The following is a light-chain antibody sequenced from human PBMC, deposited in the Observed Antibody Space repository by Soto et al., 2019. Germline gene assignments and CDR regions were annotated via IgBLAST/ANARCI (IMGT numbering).Light chain of an antibody. V-gene: IGLV2-14*01. CDR2: EVS. CDR3: SSYTSSSPHVV. CDR1: SSDVDGYNY. J-gene: IGLJ2*01. Sequence: QSALTQPASVSGSPGQSITISCTGTSSDVDGYNYVSWYQQHSGKAPKLMIYEVSNRPSGVSNRFSGSKSVNTASLTISGLQAEDEADYYCSSYTSSSPHVVFGGGTQLTVL.